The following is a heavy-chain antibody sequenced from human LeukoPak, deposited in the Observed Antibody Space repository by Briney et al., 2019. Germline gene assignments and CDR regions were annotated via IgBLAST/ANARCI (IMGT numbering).Heavy chain of an antibody. V-gene: IGHV4-61*01. CDR2: IYYSGST. Sequence: SETLSLTCTVSGGSVNSGSYYWSWIRQPPGKGLEWIGYIYYSGSTNYNPSLKSRVTISVDTSKNQFSLKLSSVTAADTAVYYCASSGDSSGDYFDYWGQGTLVTVSS. J-gene: IGHJ4*02. CDR1: GGSVNSGSYY. CDR3: ASSGDSSGDYFDY. D-gene: IGHD1-26*01.